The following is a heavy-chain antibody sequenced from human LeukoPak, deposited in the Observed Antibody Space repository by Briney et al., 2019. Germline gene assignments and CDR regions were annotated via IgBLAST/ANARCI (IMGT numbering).Heavy chain of an antibody. CDR2: ISTYNGNT. V-gene: IGHV1-18*01. Sequence: ASVKVSCKASGYTFTSYGISWGRQAPGQGLEWMGWISTYNGNTNYAQKRQGRVTMTTDTSKNTAYIQLGGRKSDETPWYYCARDLHRVVVRGVPHYYYYMDVWGKGTTVTISS. D-gene: IGHD3-10*01. CDR1: GYTFTSYG. J-gene: IGHJ6*03. CDR3: ARDLHRVVVRGVPHYYYYMDV.